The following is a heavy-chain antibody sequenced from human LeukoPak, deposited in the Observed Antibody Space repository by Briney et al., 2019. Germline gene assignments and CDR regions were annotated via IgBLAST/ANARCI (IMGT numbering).Heavy chain of an antibody. V-gene: IGHV3-13*01. Sequence: GGSLSLSCAGPGFSFLSYDMLWVRQATGNGLEWVSAIGPGGDTYYPGSLKGRFTYSGDSAKNSFCLQMNRLSAGDTAVYFCARALAGTDDIDCWGQATLVTVSS. CDR3: ARALAGTDDIDC. J-gene: IGHJ4*02. D-gene: IGHD6-19*01. CDR2: IGPGGDT. CDR1: GFSFLSYD.